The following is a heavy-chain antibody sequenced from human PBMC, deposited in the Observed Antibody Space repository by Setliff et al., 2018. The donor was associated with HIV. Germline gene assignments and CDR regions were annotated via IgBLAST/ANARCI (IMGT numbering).Heavy chain of an antibody. J-gene: IGHJ4*02. V-gene: IGHV5-51*01. CDR1: GYSFTSNW. CDR2: IYPGDSDA. D-gene: IGHD3-22*01. CDR3: ARLDDCDSSGCPDY. Sequence: PGESLKISCKGSGYSFTSNWIGWVRQMPGKGLEWMGIIYPGDSDARYSPSFQGQVTISADKSISTAYLQWSSLKASDTAMYYCARLDDCDSSGCPDYWGQGTLVTVSS.